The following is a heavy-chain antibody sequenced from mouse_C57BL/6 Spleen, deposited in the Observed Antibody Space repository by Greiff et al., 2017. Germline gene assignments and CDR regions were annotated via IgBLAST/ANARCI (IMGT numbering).Heavy chain of an antibody. CDR3: ARLGGIYYDYDVDY. Sequence: QVHVKQSGPELVKPGASVKISCKASGYTFTDYYINWVKQRPGQGLEWIGSIYPGSGNTKYNEKFKGKATLTVDTSSSTAYMQLSSLTSEDSSVYFCARLGGIYYDYDVDYWGQGTTLTVSS. V-gene: IGHV1-84*01. D-gene: IGHD2-4*01. J-gene: IGHJ2*01. CDR1: GYTFTDYY. CDR2: IYPGSGNT.